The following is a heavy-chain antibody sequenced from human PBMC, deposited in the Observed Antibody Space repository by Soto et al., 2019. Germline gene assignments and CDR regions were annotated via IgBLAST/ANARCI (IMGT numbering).Heavy chain of an antibody. V-gene: IGHV4-61*01. CDR2: IYYSGST. J-gene: IGHJ6*02. CDR3: ARDRCSSTSCYYSYYYYGMDV. Sequence: NPSETLSLTCTVSGGSVSSGSYYWSWIRQPPGKGLEWIGYIYYSGSTNYNPSLKSRVTISVDTSKNQFSLRLSSVTAADTAVYYCARDRCSSTSCYYSYYYYGMDVWGQGTTVTVSS. D-gene: IGHD2-2*01. CDR1: GGSVSSGSYY.